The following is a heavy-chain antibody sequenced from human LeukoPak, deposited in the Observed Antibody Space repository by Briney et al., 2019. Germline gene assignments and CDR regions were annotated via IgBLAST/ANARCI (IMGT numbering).Heavy chain of an antibody. Sequence: ASVKVSCKASGYTFTSYYMHWVRQAPGQGLEWMGVINPSGGSTSYAQKFQGRVTMTRDMSTSKVYMELNSLRSEDTDVYYCARLEQLGPGDYWGQGTLVTVSS. V-gene: IGHV1-46*01. CDR2: INPSGGST. D-gene: IGHD6-6*01. J-gene: IGHJ4*02. CDR1: GYTFTSYY. CDR3: ARLEQLGPGDY.